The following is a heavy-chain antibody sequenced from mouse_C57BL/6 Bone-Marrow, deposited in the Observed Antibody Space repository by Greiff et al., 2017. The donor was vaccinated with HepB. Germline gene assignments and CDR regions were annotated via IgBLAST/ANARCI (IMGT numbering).Heavy chain of an antibody. Sequence: VQLQHPGAELVKPGASVKLSCKASGYTFTSYWMQWVKQRPGQGLEWIGEIDPSDSYTNYNQKFKGKATLTVDTSSSTAYMQLSSLTSEDSAVYYCARKLLRYPFAYWGQGTLVTVSA. CDR2: IDPSDSYT. CDR1: GYTFTSYW. V-gene: IGHV1-50*01. J-gene: IGHJ3*01. D-gene: IGHD1-1*01. CDR3: ARKLLRYPFAY.